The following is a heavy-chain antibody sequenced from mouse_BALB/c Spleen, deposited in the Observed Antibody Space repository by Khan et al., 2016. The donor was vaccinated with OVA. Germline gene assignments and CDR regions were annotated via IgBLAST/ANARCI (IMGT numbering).Heavy chain of an antibody. J-gene: IGHJ2*01. D-gene: IGHD1-1*01. CDR1: GYSITSDYA. V-gene: IGHV3-2*02. CDR3: VRTVTITTVVATDFDY. CDR2: ISYSGRT. Sequence: EVELVESGPGLVKPSQSLSLTCTVTGYSITSDYAWNWIRQFPGNKLEWMGYISYSGRTSYNPSLKSRISNTRDTSKNQFFLQLNSVNTEDTATYSCVRTVTITTVVATDFDYWGQGTTRTVSS.